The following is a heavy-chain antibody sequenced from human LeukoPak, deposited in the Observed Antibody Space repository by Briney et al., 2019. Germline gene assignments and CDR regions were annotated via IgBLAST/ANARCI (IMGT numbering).Heavy chain of an antibody. D-gene: IGHD2-15*01. J-gene: IGHJ4*02. CDR3: AKDDRAAPFDY. Sequence: GGSLRLSCAASAFTFSSYAMTWVRQAPGKGLEWVSGISGSGDSTYYADSVKGRFTISRDNSKNTLYLQMNSLRAEDTAVYYCAKDDRAAPFDYWGQGTLVTVSS. V-gene: IGHV3-23*01. CDR2: ISGSGDST. CDR1: AFTFSSYA.